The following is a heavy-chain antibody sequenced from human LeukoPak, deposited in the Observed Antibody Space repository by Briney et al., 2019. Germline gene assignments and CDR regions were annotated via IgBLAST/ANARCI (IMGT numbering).Heavy chain of an antibody. D-gene: IGHD4-17*01. CDR2: ISYDGSNK. J-gene: IGHJ4*02. Sequence: PGGSLRLSCAISGFSFSSYGMHWVRQAPGKGLEWVAVISYDGSNKCHADSVKGRFTISRDNSKSSLFLQMNSLRAEDTAVYYCAKDLRPQISYGESPRGTAPMGHWGQGTLVTASS. CDR3: AKDLRPQISYGESPRGTAPMGH. CDR1: GFSFSSYG. V-gene: IGHV3-30*18.